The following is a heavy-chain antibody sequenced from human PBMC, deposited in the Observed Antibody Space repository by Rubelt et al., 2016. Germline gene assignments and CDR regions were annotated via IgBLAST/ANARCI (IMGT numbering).Heavy chain of an antibody. J-gene: IGHJ3*02. V-gene: IGHV3-33*01. CDR2: IWYDGSNK. CDR3: ARGGGGIAFDI. Sequence: HWVRQAPGKGLEWVAVIWYDGSNKYYADSVKGRFTISRDNSKNTLYLQMNSLRAEDTAVYYCARGGGGIAFDIWGQGTMVTVSS. D-gene: IGHD3-16*01.